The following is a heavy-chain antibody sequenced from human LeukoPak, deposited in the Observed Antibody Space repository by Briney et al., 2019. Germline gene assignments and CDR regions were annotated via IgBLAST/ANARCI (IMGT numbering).Heavy chain of an antibody. CDR1: GFTFSSYA. J-gene: IGHJ4*02. V-gene: IGHV3-30-3*01. D-gene: IGHD6-13*01. CDR3: AREDPSSSSWPLDY. Sequence: GRSLRLSCAASGFTFSSYAMHWVRQAPGKGLEWVAVISCDGSNKYYADSVKGRFTISRDNSKNTLYLQMNSLRAEDTAVYYCAREDPSSSSWPLDYWGQGTLVTVSS. CDR2: ISCDGSNK.